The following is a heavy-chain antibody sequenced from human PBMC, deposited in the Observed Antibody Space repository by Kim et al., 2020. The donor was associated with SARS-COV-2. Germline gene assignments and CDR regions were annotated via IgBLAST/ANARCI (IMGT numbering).Heavy chain of an antibody. V-gene: IGHV1-3*01. Sequence: ASVKVSCKASGYTFTSYAMHWVRQAPGQRLEWMGWINAGNGNTKYSQKFQGRVTITRDTSASTAYMELSSLRSEDTAVYYCARGLTSSSWGTLVDYWGQGTLVTVSS. J-gene: IGHJ4*02. CDR2: INAGNGNT. D-gene: IGHD6-13*01. CDR1: GYTFTSYA. CDR3: ARGLTSSSWGTLVDY.